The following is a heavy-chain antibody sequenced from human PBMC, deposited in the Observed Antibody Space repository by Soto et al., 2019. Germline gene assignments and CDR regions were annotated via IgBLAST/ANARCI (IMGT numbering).Heavy chain of an antibody. CDR2: FYYSGSP. J-gene: IGHJ6*02. CDR3: ARQDFYNGLDV. CDR1: GGSVSSGTYY. Sequence: QVQLQESGPGLVKPSETLSLTCSVSGGSVSSGTYYWSWIRQPPGKGLEWIGYFYYSGSPYYNPPLKSRVTISVDTSKNQFSLKLTSVTAADTAVYYCARQDFYNGLDVWGQGTTVTVSS. V-gene: IGHV4-61*01.